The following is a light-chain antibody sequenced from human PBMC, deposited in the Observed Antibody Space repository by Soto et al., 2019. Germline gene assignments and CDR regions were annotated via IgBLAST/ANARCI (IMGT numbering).Light chain of an antibody. CDR2: EVT. J-gene: IGLJ1*01. CDR1: SSDVGGYDY. CDR3: SSYAGSNNFV. V-gene: IGLV2-8*01. Sequence: QYALTQPLSASGSPGQSVTISCTGTSSDVGGYDYVSWYQQHPGKAPKLMIYEVTKRPSGVPDRFSGSKSGNTASLTVSGLQAEDEADYYCSSYAGSNNFVFGTGTKVTVL.